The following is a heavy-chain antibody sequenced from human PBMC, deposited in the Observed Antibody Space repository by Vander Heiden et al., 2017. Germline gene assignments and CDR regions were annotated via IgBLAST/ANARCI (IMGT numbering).Heavy chain of an antibody. J-gene: IGHJ1*01. V-gene: IGHV3-33*01. D-gene: IGHD3-22*01. CDR2: IWYDGSNK. CDR3: ARDHYYDSSGYYQTGYFQH. Sequence: QVQLVESGGGVVQPGRSLRLSCAASGFTFSSYGMHWDRQAPGKGLEWVAVIWYDGSNKYYADSVKGRFTISRDNSKNTLYLQMNSLRAEDTAVYYCARDHYYDSSGYYQTGYFQHWGQGTLVTVSS. CDR1: GFTFSSYG.